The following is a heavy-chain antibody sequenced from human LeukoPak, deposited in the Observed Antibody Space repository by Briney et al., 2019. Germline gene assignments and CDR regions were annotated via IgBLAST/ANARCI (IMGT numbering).Heavy chain of an antibody. CDR3: ARGLIVVVPAASGRFDP. J-gene: IGHJ5*02. V-gene: IGHV4-4*07. CDR1: GGSISSYY. D-gene: IGHD2-2*01. Sequence: SETLSLTCTVSGGSISSYYWSWIRQPAGKGLEWIGRIYTSGSTNYNPSLKSRVTMSVDTSKNQFSLKLSSVTAADTAVYYCARGLIVVVPAASGRFDPWGQGTLATVSS. CDR2: IYTSGST.